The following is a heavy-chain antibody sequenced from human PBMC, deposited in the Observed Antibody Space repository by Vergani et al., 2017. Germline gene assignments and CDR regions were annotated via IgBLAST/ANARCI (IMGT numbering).Heavy chain of an antibody. D-gene: IGHD3-22*01. Sequence: EVQLVESGGGLVKPGGSLRLSCAASGFTFSSYSMNWVRQAPGKGLEWVSSISSSGSTIYYADSVKGRFTISRDNAKNSLYLQMNSLRAEDTAVYYCARTYYYDSSGYYPHWYFDLWGRGTLVTVSS. CDR3: ARTYYYDSSGYYPHWYFDL. J-gene: IGHJ2*01. CDR2: ISSSGSTI. CDR1: GFTFSSYS. V-gene: IGHV3-21*01.